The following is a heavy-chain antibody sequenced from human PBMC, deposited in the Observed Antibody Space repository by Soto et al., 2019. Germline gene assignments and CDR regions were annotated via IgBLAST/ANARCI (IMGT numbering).Heavy chain of an antibody. V-gene: IGHV1-69*13. D-gene: IGHD5-12*01. Sequence: SVKVSCKASGGTFSSYAISWVRQAPGQGLEWMGGIIPIFGTANYAQKFQGRVTITADESTSTAYMELSSLRSEDTAVYYCARSRARRDGYNHKTRNLDYWGQGTLVTVSS. J-gene: IGHJ4*02. CDR2: IIPIFGTA. CDR3: ARSRARRDGYNHKTRNLDY. CDR1: GGTFSSYA.